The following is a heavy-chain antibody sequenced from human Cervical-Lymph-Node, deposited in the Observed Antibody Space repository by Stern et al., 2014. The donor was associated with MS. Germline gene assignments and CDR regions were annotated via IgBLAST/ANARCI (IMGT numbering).Heavy chain of an antibody. CDR1: GVTFSSYG. Sequence: DQLVESGGGVVQPGRSLRLSCAASGVTFSSYGMHWVRQAPGKGLEWVAVISYDGSNKYYADSVKGRFTISRDNSKNTLYLQMNSLRAEDTAVYYCASPNLRYYYYYGMDVWGQGTTVTVSS. V-gene: IGHV3-30*03. CDR2: ISYDGSNK. J-gene: IGHJ6*02. D-gene: IGHD1-14*01. CDR3: ASPNLRYYYYYGMDV.